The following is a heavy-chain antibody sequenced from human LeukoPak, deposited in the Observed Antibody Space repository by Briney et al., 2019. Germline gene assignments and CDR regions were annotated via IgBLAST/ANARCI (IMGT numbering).Heavy chain of an antibody. CDR3: ASQQLVPYYFDY. D-gene: IGHD6-13*01. V-gene: IGHV3-23*01. J-gene: IGHJ4*02. Sequence: GGSLRLSCAASGFTFSTYAMSWVRQAPGKGLEWVSTISGTGTTTYYADSVKGRFTISRDNSKNTLYLQMNSLRAEDTAVYYCASQQLVPYYFDYWGQGTLVTVSS. CDR2: ISGTGTTT. CDR1: GFTFSTYA.